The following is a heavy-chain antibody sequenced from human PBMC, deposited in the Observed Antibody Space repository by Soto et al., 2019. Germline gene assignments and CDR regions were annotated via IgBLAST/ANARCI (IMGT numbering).Heavy chain of an antibody. V-gene: IGHV1-2*02. CDR3: ARVSSYGYLYYYYYGMDV. CDR2: INPNSGGT. Sequence: GASVKVSCKASGYTFTGYYMHWVRQAPGQGLEWMGWINPNSGGTNYAQKFQGRVTMTRDTSISTAYMELSRLRSDDTAVYYCARVSSYGYLYYYYYGMDVWGQGTTVTAP. D-gene: IGHD5-18*01. J-gene: IGHJ6*02. CDR1: GYTFTGYY.